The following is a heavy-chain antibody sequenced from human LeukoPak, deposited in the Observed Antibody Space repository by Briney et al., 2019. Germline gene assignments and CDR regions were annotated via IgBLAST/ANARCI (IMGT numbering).Heavy chain of an antibody. CDR2: IYYSGST. D-gene: IGHD2-15*01. Sequence: SETLSLTCTVSGGSISSYYWSWIRQPPGKGLEWIGYIYYSGSTNYNPSLKSRVTISVDTSKNQFSLKLSPVTAADTAVYYCAREVAASFDYWGQGTLVTVSS. J-gene: IGHJ4*02. CDR3: AREVAASFDY. CDR1: GGSISSYY. V-gene: IGHV4-59*01.